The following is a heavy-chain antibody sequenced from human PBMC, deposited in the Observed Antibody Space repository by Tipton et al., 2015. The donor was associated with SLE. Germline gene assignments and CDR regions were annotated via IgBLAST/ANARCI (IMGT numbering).Heavy chain of an antibody. J-gene: IGHJ4*02. D-gene: IGHD6-19*01. CDR2: ISWNGRST. CDR1: GFTFDDYD. Sequence: SLRLSCVVSGFTFDDYDMHWVRQAPGKGLEWVSGISWNGRSTVYSDSVRGRFSISRDNAKNSLYLQMNSLRAEDTAVYYCAREDSSGWYGPSDYWGQGTLVTVSS. CDR3: AREDSSGWYGPSDY. V-gene: IGHV3-9*01.